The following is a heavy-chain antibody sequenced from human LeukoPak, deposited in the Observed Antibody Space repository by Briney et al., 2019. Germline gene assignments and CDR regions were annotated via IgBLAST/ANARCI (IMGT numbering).Heavy chain of an antibody. D-gene: IGHD5-12*01. Sequence: PGGSLRLSCAASGFSFSTYAMSWVRQAPGKGLEWVSGMSGSGDYTYYTDSVKGRFTISRDSSKNTVYLQMNSLRAEDTAVYYCAGAGGYSGYGSQGTLVTVSS. CDR1: GFSFSTYA. CDR2: MSGSGDYT. V-gene: IGHV3-23*01. J-gene: IGHJ4*02. CDR3: AGAGGYSGY.